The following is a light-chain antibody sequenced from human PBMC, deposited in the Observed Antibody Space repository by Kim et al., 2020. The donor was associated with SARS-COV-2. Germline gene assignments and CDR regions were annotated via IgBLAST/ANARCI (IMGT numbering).Light chain of an antibody. J-gene: IGLJ3*02. CDR1: RSNSGAGYD. Sequence: QGVTIPWTGSRSNSGAGYDVHCDQPLPGTAPKLLIYGNSNRPSGVPDRFSGSKSGTSSSLAITALQAEDEADYYCQSYDSSLSGLVFGGGTQLTVL. CDR3: QSYDSSLSGLV. CDR2: GNS. V-gene: IGLV1-40*01.